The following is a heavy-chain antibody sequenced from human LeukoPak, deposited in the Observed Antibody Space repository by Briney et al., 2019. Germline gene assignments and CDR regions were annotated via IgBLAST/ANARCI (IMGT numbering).Heavy chain of an antibody. CDR3: ARAGGSYYDSSGYYYAD. J-gene: IGHJ1*01. CDR1: GYTFTNYD. D-gene: IGHD3-22*01. CDR2: MNPNSGNT. V-gene: IGHV1-8*01. Sequence: GASVKVSCKASGYTFTNYDINWVRQATGQGLAWMGWMNPNSGNTGFAQKFQGRVTMTRYTSISTAYMELSSLRSEDTAVYYCARAGGSYYDSSGYYYADWGQGTLVTVSS.